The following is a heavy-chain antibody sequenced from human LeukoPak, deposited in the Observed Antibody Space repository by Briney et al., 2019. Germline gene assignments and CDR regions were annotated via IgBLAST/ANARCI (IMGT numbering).Heavy chain of an antibody. V-gene: IGHV3-30*18. J-gene: IGHJ4*02. CDR1: GFTFSNYG. Sequence: PGGSLRLSCAASGFTFSNYGVHWVRQAPGQGLEWVAFISYDDSHKYYLDSVKGRFTISRDNSKNTLYLQMNSLRPDDTAVYYCAKDPTATSGSFLDYWGQATLVTVPS. CDR3: AKDPTATSGSFLDY. D-gene: IGHD5-12*01. CDR2: ISYDDSHK.